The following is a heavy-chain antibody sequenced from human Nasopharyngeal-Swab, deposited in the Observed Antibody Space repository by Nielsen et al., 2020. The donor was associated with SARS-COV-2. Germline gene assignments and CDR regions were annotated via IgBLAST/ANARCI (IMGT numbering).Heavy chain of an antibody. V-gene: IGHV3-64*04. Sequence: GESLKISCSASGFTFSNYAMHWVRQAPGKGLEYVSAISSIGVASYYADSVKGRFTISRDNSKSTLYLQMNSLRAEDTAVYYCARGHGVWFGEPDNWFDPWGQGTLVTVSS. CDR2: ISSIGVAS. CDR3: ARGHGVWFGEPDNWFDP. D-gene: IGHD3-10*01. J-gene: IGHJ5*02. CDR1: GFTFSNYA.